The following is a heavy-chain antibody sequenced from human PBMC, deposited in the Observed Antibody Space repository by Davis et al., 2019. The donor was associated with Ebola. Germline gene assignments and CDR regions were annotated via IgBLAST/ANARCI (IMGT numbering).Heavy chain of an antibody. CDR3: ARESLDYGDYLLDY. CDR1: GGSISSSNW. Sequence: SETLSLTCAVSGGSISSSNWWSWVRQPPGKGLAWIGEIYHSGSTNYNPSLKSRVTISVDKSKNQFSLKLSSVTAADTAVYYCARESLDYGDYLLDYWGQGTLVTVSS. J-gene: IGHJ4*02. V-gene: IGHV4-4*02. D-gene: IGHD4-17*01. CDR2: IYHSGST.